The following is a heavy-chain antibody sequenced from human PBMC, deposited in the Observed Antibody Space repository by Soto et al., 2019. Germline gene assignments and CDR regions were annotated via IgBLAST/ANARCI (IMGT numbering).Heavy chain of an antibody. CDR2: ISGSGTNR. Sequence: EVQLLESGGGLVQPGGSLRLSCAASGFTFSSYAMTWVRQAPGKGLEWVSAISGSGTNRYYADCVMGRFTSSRDNAKNTPYLQTNSLRAEDTAVYYCAKDMVDYGDYRGLDYWGQGNLVTVPS. D-gene: IGHD4-17*01. CDR3: AKDMVDYGDYRGLDY. V-gene: IGHV3-23*01. J-gene: IGHJ4*02. CDR1: GFTFSSYA.